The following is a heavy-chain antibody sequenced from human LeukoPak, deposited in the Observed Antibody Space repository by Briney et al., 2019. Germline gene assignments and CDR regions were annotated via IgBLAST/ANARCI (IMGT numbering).Heavy chain of an antibody. V-gene: IGHV4-34*01. D-gene: IGHD4-17*01. Sequence: SETLSLTCAVYGGSFSGYYWSWIRQPPGKGLEWIGEINHSGSTYYNPSLKSRVTMSVDTSKNHFSLKLSSVTAADTAVYYCARYLNYADYTAAFDIWGQGTVVTVSS. CDR3: ARYLNYADYTAAFDI. CDR2: INHSGST. J-gene: IGHJ3*02. CDR1: GGSFSGYY.